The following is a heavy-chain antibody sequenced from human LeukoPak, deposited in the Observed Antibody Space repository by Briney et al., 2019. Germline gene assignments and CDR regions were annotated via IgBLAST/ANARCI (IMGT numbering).Heavy chain of an antibody. V-gene: IGHV3-23*01. Sequence: GGSLRLACAAYGFTFSSYAMTWVRQAPGKGLEWVSAISGSGDSTYYADSVKGRFTISRDNSKNTLYLQMNSLRAEDTAVYYCAKESITMVRGVIIIRGYFDYWGQGTLVTVSS. CDR1: GFTFSSYA. CDR3: AKESITMVRGVIIIRGYFDY. D-gene: IGHD3-10*01. J-gene: IGHJ4*02. CDR2: ISGSGDST.